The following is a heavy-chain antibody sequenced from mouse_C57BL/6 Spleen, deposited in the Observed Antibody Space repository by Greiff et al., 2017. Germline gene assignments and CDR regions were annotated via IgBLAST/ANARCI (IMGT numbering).Heavy chain of an antibody. V-gene: IGHV5-17*01. Sequence: EVHLVESGGGLVQPGGSLKLSCAASGFTFSDYGMNWVRQAPEKGLEWVAYISSGSSTIYYADTVKGRFTISRDNAKNTLFRQMTSLRSEDTAMYYCARNDYYGSSYGYVDVWGTGTTVTVSS. CDR2: ISSGSSTI. D-gene: IGHD1-1*01. J-gene: IGHJ1*03. CDR1: GFTFSDYG. CDR3: ARNDYYGSSYGYVDV.